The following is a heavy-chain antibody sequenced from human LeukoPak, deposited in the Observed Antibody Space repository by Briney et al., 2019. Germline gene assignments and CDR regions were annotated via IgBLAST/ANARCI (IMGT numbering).Heavy chain of an antibody. J-gene: IGHJ6*03. V-gene: IGHV4-61*02. Sequence: SQTLSLTCTVSGGSISSGSYYWSWIRQPAGKGLEWIGRIYTSGSTNYNPSLKSRVTISVDTSKNQFSLKLSSVTAADTAVYYCARVTARAYYYMDVWGKGTTVTVSS. CDR2: IYTSGST. CDR1: GGSISSGSYY. CDR3: ARVTARAYYYMDV. D-gene: IGHD6-6*01.